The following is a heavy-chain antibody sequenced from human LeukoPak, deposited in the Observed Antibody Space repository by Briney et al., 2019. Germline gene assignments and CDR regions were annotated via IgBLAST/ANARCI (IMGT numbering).Heavy chain of an antibody. CDR3: ATRSYYDSSGLSAFDI. D-gene: IGHD3-22*01. J-gene: IGHJ3*02. CDR2: ISPYSGGT. Sequence: ASVKVSCKASGYTFSAYYVHWVRQAPGQGLEWMGWISPYSGGTRYAQKSQGRVTLTRDTSISTAYMELSRLRSDDTAVYYCATRSYYDSSGLSAFDIWGQGTMVTVSS. V-gene: IGHV1-2*02. CDR1: GYTFSAYY.